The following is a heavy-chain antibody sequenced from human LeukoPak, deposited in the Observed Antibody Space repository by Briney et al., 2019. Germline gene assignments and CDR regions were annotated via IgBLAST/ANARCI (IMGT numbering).Heavy chain of an antibody. CDR1: GFTFSSYA. Sequence: PGRSLRLSCAASGFTFSSYAMHWVRQAPGKGLEWVAVISYDGSNKYYADSVKGRFTISRDNSKNTLYLQMNSLRAEDTAVYYCARAKTTVTTGEANFDYWGQGTLVTVSS. D-gene: IGHD4-17*01. CDR3: ARAKTTVTTGEANFDY. CDR2: ISYDGSNK. J-gene: IGHJ4*02. V-gene: IGHV3-30-3*01.